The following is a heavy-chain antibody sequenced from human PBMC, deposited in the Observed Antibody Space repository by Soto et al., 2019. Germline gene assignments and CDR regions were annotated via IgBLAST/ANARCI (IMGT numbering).Heavy chain of an antibody. V-gene: IGHV3-30*18. D-gene: IGHD4-17*01. CDR3: AKEKLNHDYGDYVFDI. CDR2: ISYDGSNK. J-gene: IGHJ3*02. CDR1: GFTFSSYG. Sequence: GGSLRLSCAASGFTFSSYGMHWVRQAPGKGLEWVAVISYDGSNKYYADSVKGRFTIPRDNSKNTLYLQMNSLRAEDTAVYYCAKEKLNHDYGDYVFDIWGQGTMVTVSS.